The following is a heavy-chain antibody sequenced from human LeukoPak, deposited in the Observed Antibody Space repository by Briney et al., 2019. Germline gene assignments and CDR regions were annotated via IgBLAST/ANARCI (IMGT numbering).Heavy chain of an antibody. J-gene: IGHJ3*01. D-gene: IGHD2-21*01. CDR2: IRRKRNGYTT. Sequence: GGSLRLSCAASGFIFSDYILDWVRQAPGKGLEWIGRIRRKRNGYTTEFAESVKGRFTISRDDSEKSMYLHMNNVKTEDTAVYYCSREGAQGDQSAFDVWGQGTMVTVSS. CDR1: GFIFSDYI. CDR3: SREGAQGDQSAFDV. V-gene: IGHV3-72*01.